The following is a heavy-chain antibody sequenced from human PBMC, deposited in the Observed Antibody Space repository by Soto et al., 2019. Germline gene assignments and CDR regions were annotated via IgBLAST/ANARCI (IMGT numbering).Heavy chain of an antibody. D-gene: IGHD1-26*01. CDR1: GGSMNGYF. V-gene: IGHV4-59*08. J-gene: IGHJ5*02. CDR3: ARQGPSETYYGWFDP. CDR2: IYYTGIT. Sequence: QVQLQESGPGLVKPSETLSLTCTVSGGSMNGYFWSWIRQPPGKGLEWIGYIYYTGITNYNLSLKSRVTIXXDXSXXQFSLKVSSVTAADTAVYYCARQGPSETYYGWFDPWGQGTLVTVSS.